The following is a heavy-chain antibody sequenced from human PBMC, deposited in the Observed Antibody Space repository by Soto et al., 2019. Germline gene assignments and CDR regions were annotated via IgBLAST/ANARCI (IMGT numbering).Heavy chain of an antibody. CDR1: GFSLSTSALG. V-gene: IGHV2-5*02. CDR3: AHRRPSYAYLDL. Sequence: QITLKESGPPLVKPTQTLTLTCTFSGFSLSTSALGVGWVRQPPGKAPEWLGFIFGDDDKRYSPSLKSRLTITKDTSKNQVVLTMTNMDPVDTATYYCAHRRPSYAYLDLWGRGTLVTVSS. D-gene: IGHD2-2*01. J-gene: IGHJ2*01. CDR2: IFGDDDK.